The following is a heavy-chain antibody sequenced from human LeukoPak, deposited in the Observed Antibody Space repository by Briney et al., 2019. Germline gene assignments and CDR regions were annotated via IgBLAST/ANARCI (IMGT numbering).Heavy chain of an antibody. D-gene: IGHD1-26*01. CDR1: GFTFNSDS. CDR3: ASDQEGQIGTWAEMDRFDY. J-gene: IGHJ4*02. V-gene: IGHV3-48*02. CDR2: ISSSSSTI. Sequence: PGGSLRLSCAASGFTFNSDSMRWVRQAPGKGLEWVSYISSSSSTIYYADSVKGRFTISRDNAKNSLYLQMNSLRDEDTAVYYCASDQEGQIGTWAEMDRFDYWGQGTLVTVSS.